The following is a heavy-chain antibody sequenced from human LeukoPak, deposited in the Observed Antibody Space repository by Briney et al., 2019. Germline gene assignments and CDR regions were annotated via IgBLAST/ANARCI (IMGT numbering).Heavy chain of an antibody. CDR1: GFTFSSYA. J-gene: IGHJ3*02. D-gene: IGHD4-17*01. CDR2: IRGSGGGT. V-gene: IGHV3-23*01. CDR3: ARDPNGDYIGAFDM. Sequence: GGSLRLSCAASGFTFSSYAMSWVRQSPGKGLEWVSAIRGSGGGTFYADSVKGRFTISRDNSKNTLYLQMNGLRAEDTAVYYCARDPNGDYIGAFDMWGRGTLVTVSS.